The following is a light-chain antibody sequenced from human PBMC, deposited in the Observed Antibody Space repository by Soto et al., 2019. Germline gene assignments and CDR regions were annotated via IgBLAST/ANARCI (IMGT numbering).Light chain of an antibody. V-gene: IGKV3D-15*01. CDR1: QSISDT. CDR3: QQYNNWPLT. Sequence: EIVMTQSPATLSVSPGGRATLSCRASQSISDTLAWYQQKPGQPPRLLIYDASTRATGIPARFSGSQSGTEFTLTISSLLSEDFAVYFCQQYNNWPLTFGGGTKVDIK. J-gene: IGKJ4*01. CDR2: DAS.